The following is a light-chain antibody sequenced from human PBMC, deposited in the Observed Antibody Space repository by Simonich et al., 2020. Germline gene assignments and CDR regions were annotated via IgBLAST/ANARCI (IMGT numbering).Light chain of an antibody. CDR3: MQGTHWPLT. Sequence: DIVMTQSPLSLPVTPGEPASISCRSSQSLLHSNGYNYLDWYLQKPGKSPQLLTYLGSNRASGVPDRVSGSGSGTDFTLKISRVEAEDVGVYYCMQGTHWPLTFGGGTKVEIK. CDR2: LGS. V-gene: IGKV2-28*01. J-gene: IGKJ4*01. CDR1: QSLLHSNGYNY.